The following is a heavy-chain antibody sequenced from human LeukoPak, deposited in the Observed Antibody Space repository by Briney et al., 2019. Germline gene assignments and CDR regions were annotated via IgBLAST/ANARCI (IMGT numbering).Heavy chain of an antibody. V-gene: IGHV3-23*01. Sequence: GGSLRLSCAAPGLTFSTYALSWFRQAPGKGLGGVSAISGSGGSTYYAASVKGRFTISRDNSKNTLYLQMNSLRAEDTAVYYCAKGPSRLLATYYMDVWGKGTTVTVSS. CDR2: ISGSGGST. D-gene: IGHD3-22*01. J-gene: IGHJ6*03. CDR3: AKGPSRLLATYYMDV. CDR1: GLTFSTYA.